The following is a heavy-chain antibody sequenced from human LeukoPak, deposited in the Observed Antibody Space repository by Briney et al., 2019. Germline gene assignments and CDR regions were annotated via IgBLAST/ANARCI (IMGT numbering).Heavy chain of an antibody. Sequence: GGSLRLSCAASGFTFSSYSMNWVRQAPGKGLEWVSSISSSSSYIYYADSVKGRFTISRENAKNSLYLQMNSLRDEDTAVYYCAREYCSSTSCYDAFDIWGQGTMVTVSS. CDR3: AREYCSSTSCYDAFDI. CDR1: GFTFSSYS. V-gene: IGHV3-21*01. D-gene: IGHD2-2*01. CDR2: ISSSSSYI. J-gene: IGHJ3*02.